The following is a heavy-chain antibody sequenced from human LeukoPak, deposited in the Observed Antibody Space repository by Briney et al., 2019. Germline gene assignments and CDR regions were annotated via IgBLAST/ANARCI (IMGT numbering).Heavy chain of an antibody. CDR2: ISISATTI. Sequence: GGSLRLSCAASGFTFSSYAMHWVRQAPGKGLEWVSFISISATTIYYADSVRGRFTISRDNAKSSLYLQMNSLRAEDTAIYYCARGGSSGYNYNAFDIWGQGTMVTVSS. CDR1: GFTFSSYA. D-gene: IGHD3-22*01. J-gene: IGHJ3*02. CDR3: ARGGSSGYNYNAFDI. V-gene: IGHV3-48*03.